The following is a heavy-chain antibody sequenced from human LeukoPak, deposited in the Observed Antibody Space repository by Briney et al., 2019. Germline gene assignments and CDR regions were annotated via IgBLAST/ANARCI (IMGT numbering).Heavy chain of an antibody. D-gene: IGHD3-10*01. V-gene: IGHV3-74*01. Sequence: PGGSLRLSCAASGFTLNSYWMHWVRQGPGKGLVWVSRINTDGTTTTYADSVKGRFTISRANAKNTLYLQMNSLRAEDTAVYYCARPAGTGSDYWGQGTLVTVSS. CDR2: INTDGTTT. CDR1: GFTLNSYW. J-gene: IGHJ4*02. CDR3: ARPAGTGSDY.